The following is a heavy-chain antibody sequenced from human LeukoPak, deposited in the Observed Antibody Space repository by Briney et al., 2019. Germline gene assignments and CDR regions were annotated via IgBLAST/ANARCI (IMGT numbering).Heavy chain of an antibody. J-gene: IGHJ5*02. CDR3: ARDNRLVVPAAWVNWFDP. Sequence: ASVKVSCKASGYTFTSYGISWVRQAPGQGLEWMGWISAYNGNTNYAQKLQGRVTMTTDTSTSTAYMELRSLRSDDTAVYYCARDNRLVVPAAWVNWFDPWGQGTLVTVSS. CDR2: ISAYNGNT. V-gene: IGHV1-18*01. D-gene: IGHD2-2*01. CDR1: GYTFTSYG.